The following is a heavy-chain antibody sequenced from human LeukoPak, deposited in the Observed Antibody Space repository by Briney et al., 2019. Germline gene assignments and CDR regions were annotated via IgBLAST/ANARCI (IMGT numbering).Heavy chain of an antibody. D-gene: IGHD6-19*01. CDR1: GGSISSSTYY. CDR3: VRAVAATAPDYFDY. J-gene: IGHJ4*02. V-gene: IGHV4-39*07. Sequence: PSETLSLTCTVSGGSISSSTYYGGWIRQPPGKGLEWIGSMYYSGSTYYNPSLKSRVTMSVDTSKNQFSLKLSSVTAADTAVYYCVRAVAATAPDYFDYWGQGTLVTVSS. CDR2: MYYSGST.